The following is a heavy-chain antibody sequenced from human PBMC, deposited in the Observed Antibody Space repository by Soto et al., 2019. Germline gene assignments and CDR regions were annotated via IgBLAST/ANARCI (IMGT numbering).Heavy chain of an antibody. CDR3: VKDVGASGAYWYFDL. D-gene: IGHD2-8*02. CDR2: INWNSGDI. V-gene: IGHV3-9*01. CDR1: GFTFDDFA. Sequence: QLVESGGGLVQPGRSLRLSCAASGFTFDDFAMHWVRQAPGKGLEWISGINWNSGDIDYADSVRGRFTISRDNAKNALYLQMTSVRAEDAAFYYCVKDVGASGAYWYFDLWGRGTLVTVSS. J-gene: IGHJ2*01.